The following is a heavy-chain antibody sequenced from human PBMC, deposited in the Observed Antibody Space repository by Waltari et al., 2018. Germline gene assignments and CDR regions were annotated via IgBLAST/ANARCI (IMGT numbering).Heavy chain of an antibody. J-gene: IGHJ4*02. D-gene: IGHD3-9*01. Sequence: QVQLQQWGVGLLKPSETLSLTCAVYGGSFSGYYWSWIRQPPGKGLEWIGEINHSGSTNYNPSLKSRVTISVDTSKNQFSLKLSSVTAADTAVYYCARGRYDTHQPANWGQGTLVTVSS. CDR1: GGSFSGYY. CDR2: INHSGST. CDR3: ARGRYDTHQPAN. V-gene: IGHV4-34*01.